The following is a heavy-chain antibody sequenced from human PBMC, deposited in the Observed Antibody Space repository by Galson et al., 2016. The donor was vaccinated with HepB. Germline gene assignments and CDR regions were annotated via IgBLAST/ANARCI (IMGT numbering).Heavy chain of an antibody. CDR3: ARGPLNLSGPELGQMAEYFQH. CDR1: GFTFSDYS. V-gene: IGHV3-21*01. D-gene: IGHD7-27*01. CDR2: ISRSSTHI. J-gene: IGHJ1*01. Sequence: SLRLSCAASGFTFSDYSMNWVRQAPGKGLEWVSSISRSSTHIYYADPVKGRFTISRDNAKSSLYLQMNSLRAEDTAVYYCARGPLNLSGPELGQMAEYFQHWGQGTLVTVSS.